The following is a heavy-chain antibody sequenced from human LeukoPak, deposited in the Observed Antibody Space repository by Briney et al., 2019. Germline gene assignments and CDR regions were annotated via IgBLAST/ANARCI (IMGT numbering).Heavy chain of an antibody. CDR1: GFTFSAYW. V-gene: IGHV3-74*01. CDR3: ARDPRNKGFDP. Sequence: GGSLRLSCAASGFTFSAYWMHWARQVPGKGLVWVSCISGDGSNTRYADSVKGRFTTSRDNAKNMVYLQMNSLRVEDTAVYYCARDPRNKGFDPWGQGTLVTVSA. D-gene: IGHD1/OR15-1a*01. CDR2: ISGDGSNT. J-gene: IGHJ5*02.